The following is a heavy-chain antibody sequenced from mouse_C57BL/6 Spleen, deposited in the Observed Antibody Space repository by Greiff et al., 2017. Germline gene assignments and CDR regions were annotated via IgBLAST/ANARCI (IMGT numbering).Heavy chain of an antibody. D-gene: IGHD2-4*01. J-gene: IGHJ3*01. CDR1: GYSITSGYD. Sequence: EVQLQQSGPGMVKPSQSLSLTCTVTGYSITSGYDWHWIRHFPGNKLEWMGYISYSGSTNYNPSLKSRISIAHDTSKNQFFLKLNSVTTEDTATYYCAREGYDYPSWFAYWGQGTLVTVSA. CDR3: AREGYDYPSWFAY. V-gene: IGHV3-1*01. CDR2: ISYSGST.